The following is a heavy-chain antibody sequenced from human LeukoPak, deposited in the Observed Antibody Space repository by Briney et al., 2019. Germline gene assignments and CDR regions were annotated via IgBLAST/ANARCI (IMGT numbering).Heavy chain of an antibody. CDR2: IYYSGST. D-gene: IGHD1-26*01. V-gene: IGHV4-39*01. CDR1: GGSISSSSYY. CDR3: ARHGRWELRYYFDY. J-gene: IGHJ4*02. Sequence: PSETLSLTCTVSGGSISSSSYYWGWIRQPPGKGLEWIGSIYYSGSTYYNPSLKSRVTISVDTSKNQFSLKLSSVTAADTAVYYCARHGRWELRYYFDYWGQGTLVTVS.